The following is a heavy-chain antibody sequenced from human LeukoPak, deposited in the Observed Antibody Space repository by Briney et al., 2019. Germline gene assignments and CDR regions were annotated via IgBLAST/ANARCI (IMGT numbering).Heavy chain of an antibody. CDR2: ISWNSGSI. J-gene: IGHJ3*02. V-gene: IGHV3-9*03. D-gene: IGHD3-22*01. Sequence: GGSLRLSCAASGFTFDDYAMHWVRQAPGKGLEWVSGISWNSGSIGYADSVKGRFTISRDNAKNSLYLQMNSLRAEDMALYYCAKDIGEDYYDSSGYSYAFDIWGQGTMVTVSS. CDR1: GFTFDDYA. CDR3: AKDIGEDYYDSSGYSYAFDI.